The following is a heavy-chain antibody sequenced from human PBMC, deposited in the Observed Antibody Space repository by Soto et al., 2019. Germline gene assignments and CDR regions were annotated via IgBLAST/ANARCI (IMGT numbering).Heavy chain of an antibody. D-gene: IGHD3-22*01. J-gene: IGHJ4*02. CDR3: ARTGIPKYYYDSSGYYFFDY. V-gene: IGHV4-39*01. CDR1: GGSISSSSYY. Sequence: LETLSLTCTVSGGSISSSSYYWGWIRQPPGKGLEWIGSIYYSGSTYYNPSLKSRVTISVDTSKNQFSLKLSSVTAADTAVYYCARTGIPKYYYDSSGYYFFDYWGQGTLVTVSS. CDR2: IYYSGST.